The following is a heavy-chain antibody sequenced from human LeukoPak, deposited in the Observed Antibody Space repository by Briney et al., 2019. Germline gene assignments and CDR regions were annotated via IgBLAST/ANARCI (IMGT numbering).Heavy chain of an antibody. CDR2: ISSSGSTI. V-gene: IGHV3-48*03. D-gene: IGHD2-2*01. CDR3: AKKSVVVGGNWYFDY. J-gene: IGHJ4*02. CDR1: GFTFSSYE. Sequence: GGSLRLSCAASGFTFSSYEMNWVRQAPGKGLEWVSYISSSGSTIYYADSVKGRFTISRDNSKNTLYLQMNSLRTEDTALYYCAKKSVVVGGNWYFDYWGQGTLVTVSS.